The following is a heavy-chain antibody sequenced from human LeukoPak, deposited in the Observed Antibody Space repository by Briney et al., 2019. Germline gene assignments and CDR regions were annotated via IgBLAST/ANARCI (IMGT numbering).Heavy chain of an antibody. V-gene: IGHV3-23*01. CDR3: AKESHDSSGWDFDY. CDR1: GFTSRSYA. J-gene: IGHJ4*02. CDR2: IGGSAGST. D-gene: IGHD3-22*01. Sequence: GESRRLSCAASGFTSRSYAMSWVRQAPGKGLEWVSAIGGSAGSTYYADSVKGRFTISRDNSKNTLYLQMNSLRAEDTAVYYCAKESHDSSGWDFDYWGQGTLVTVSS.